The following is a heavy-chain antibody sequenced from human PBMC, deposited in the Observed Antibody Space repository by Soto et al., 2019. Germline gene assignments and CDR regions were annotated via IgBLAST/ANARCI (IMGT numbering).Heavy chain of an antibody. Sequence: EVQMVESGGGLVQPGGSLRLSCAASGFTFSSYWMQWVRQAPGKGLVWVSRINGDGSSRNYVDYVKGRFTISRDNAKNTLYLQMNSLKAEDTAVYYCARAGEGAGGFDIWGQGTMVTVAS. CDR3: ARAGEGAGGFDI. D-gene: IGHD3-10*01. V-gene: IGHV3-74*01. CDR1: GFTFSSYW. CDR2: INGDGSSR. J-gene: IGHJ3*02.